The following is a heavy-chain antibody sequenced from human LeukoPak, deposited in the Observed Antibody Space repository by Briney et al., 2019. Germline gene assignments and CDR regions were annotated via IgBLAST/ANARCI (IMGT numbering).Heavy chain of an antibody. CDR1: GYSFTSYW. Sequence: GESLKISCKGSGYSFTSYWIGWVRQMLGKGLEWMGIIYPGDSDTRYSPSFQGQVTISADKSISTAYLQWSSLKASDTAMYYCARPVCSGGSCYSVYFDYWGQGTLVTVSS. CDR3: ARPVCSGGSCYSVYFDY. CDR2: IYPGDSDT. V-gene: IGHV5-51*01. D-gene: IGHD2-15*01. J-gene: IGHJ4*02.